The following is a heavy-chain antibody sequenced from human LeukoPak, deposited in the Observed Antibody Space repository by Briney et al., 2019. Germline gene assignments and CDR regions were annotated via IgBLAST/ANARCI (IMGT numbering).Heavy chain of an antibody. J-gene: IGHJ3*02. V-gene: IGHV4-39*07. D-gene: IGHD3-22*01. CDR3: ARDGILFYYDERHAFDI. CDR1: GGSISSSSYY. Sequence: SETLTLTCTVSGGSISSSSYYWGWIRQPPGKGLEWIGSIYYSGSTYYNPSLKSRVTISVDTSKNQFSLKLSSVTAADTAVYYCARDGILFYYDERHAFDIWGQGTMATVSS. CDR2: IYYSGST.